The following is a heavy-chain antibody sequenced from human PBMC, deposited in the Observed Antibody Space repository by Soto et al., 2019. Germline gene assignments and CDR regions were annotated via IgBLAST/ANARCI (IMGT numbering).Heavy chain of an antibody. J-gene: IGHJ6*02. CDR3: AREYYDFWSVTYSYYGMDV. CDR2: IFSSGTT. Sequence: SETLSLTGSVSGGSISRYYWSWIRQPPGRGLEWIGDIFSSGTTNYNPSLKSRVTISVSTSKNQVSLILNAVTAADTAVYYCAREYYDFWSVTYSYYGMDVWGHGTTVTVSS. CDR1: GGSISRYY. V-gene: IGHV4-59*01. D-gene: IGHD3-3*01.